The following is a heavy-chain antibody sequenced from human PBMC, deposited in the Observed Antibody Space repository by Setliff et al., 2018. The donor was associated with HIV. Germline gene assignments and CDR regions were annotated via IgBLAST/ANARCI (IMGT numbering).Heavy chain of an antibody. CDR3: ARVVSGTGYYFDY. D-gene: IGHD6-19*01. CDR1: GGSFNGYS. CDR2: INHSGST. V-gene: IGHV4-34*01. J-gene: IGHJ4*02. Sequence: SETLSLTCAVYGGSFNGYSWTWIRQPPGKGLEWIGGINHSGSTNYNPSLKSRVTISVDTAKNQFFLSLSSETAADTAVYFCARVVSGTGYYFDYWGLGTLVTVSS.